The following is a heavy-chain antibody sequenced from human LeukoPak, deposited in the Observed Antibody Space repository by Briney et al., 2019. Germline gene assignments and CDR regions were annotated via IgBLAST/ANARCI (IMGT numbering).Heavy chain of an antibody. CDR3: AREVSSSWYVYWFDP. CDR1: GGSISRYY. Sequence: SDTQSLTCTVSGGSISRYYWRWLRHPRGKGLEWVGYNHYSWSTNYNPSLKSRVTISVDTSKNQFSLKLSSVTAADTAVYYCAREVSSSWYVYWFDPWGQGTLVTVSS. V-gene: IGHV4-59*13. CDR2: NHYSWST. D-gene: IGHD6-13*01. J-gene: IGHJ5*02.